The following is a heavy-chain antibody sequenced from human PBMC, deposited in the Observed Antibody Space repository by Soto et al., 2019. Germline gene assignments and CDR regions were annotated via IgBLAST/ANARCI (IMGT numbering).Heavy chain of an antibody. CDR1: GFTFSGST. CDR3: TLPVAGPYDAFDI. CDR2: IRGTANSYAS. Sequence: PGGSLRLSCATSGFTFSGSTMHWVRQASGRGLEWVGRIRGTANSYASTYAESVKGRFTISRDDSKNTAYLQMNSLKTEDTAVYYCTLPVAGPYDAFDIWGQGTMVTVSS. V-gene: IGHV3-73*01. J-gene: IGHJ3*02. D-gene: IGHD6-19*01.